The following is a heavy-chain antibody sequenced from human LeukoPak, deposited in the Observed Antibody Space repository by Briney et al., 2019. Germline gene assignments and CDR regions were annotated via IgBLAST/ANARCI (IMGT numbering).Heavy chain of an antibody. CDR3: ARDKGGYYDSSGYYGVAFDI. Sequence: SETLSLTCAVSGGSISSYYWSWIRQPPGKGLEWIGYIYYSGSTNYNPFLKSRVTISVDTSKNQFSLKLSSVTAADTAVYYCARDKGGYYDSSGYYGVAFDIWGQGTMVTVSS. D-gene: IGHD3-22*01. V-gene: IGHV4-59*01. J-gene: IGHJ3*02. CDR1: GGSISSYY. CDR2: IYYSGST.